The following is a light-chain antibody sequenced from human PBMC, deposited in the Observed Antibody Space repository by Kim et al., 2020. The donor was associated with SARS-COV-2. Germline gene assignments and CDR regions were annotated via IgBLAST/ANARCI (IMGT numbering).Light chain of an antibody. Sequence: SLSPGESATLSCRASQSVSSYLAWYQQKPGQAPRLLIYDASNRATGIPARFSGSGSGTDFTLTISSLEPEDFAVYYCQQRSNLITFGGGTKVDIK. V-gene: IGKV3-11*01. CDR1: QSVSSY. CDR3: QQRSNLIT. J-gene: IGKJ4*01. CDR2: DAS.